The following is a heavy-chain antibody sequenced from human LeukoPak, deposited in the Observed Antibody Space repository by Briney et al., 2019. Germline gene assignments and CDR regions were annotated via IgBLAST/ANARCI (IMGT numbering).Heavy chain of an antibody. D-gene: IGHD1-26*01. CDR3: ARDRVGAPHFDY. V-gene: IGHV4-61*02. CDR1: GRSISSGSYY. CDR2: IYTSGST. J-gene: IGHJ4*02. Sequence: SETLSLTCTVSGRSISSGSYYWRWIRQPAGKGLEWIGRIYTSGSTNYNPSLKSRVTISVDTSKNQFSLKLSSVTAADTAVYYCARDRVGAPHFDYWGQGTLVTVSS.